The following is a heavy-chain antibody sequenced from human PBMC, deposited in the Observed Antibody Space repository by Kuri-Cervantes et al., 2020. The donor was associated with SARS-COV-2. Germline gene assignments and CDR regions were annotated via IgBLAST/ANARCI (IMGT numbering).Heavy chain of an antibody. CDR1: GGTFSSYA. V-gene: IGHV1-69*13. J-gene: IGHJ4*02. Sequence: SVKVSCKASGGTFSSYAISWVRQAPGQGLEWMGRIIPIFGTANYAQKFQGRVTITADESTSTAYMELSSLRSEDTAVYYCAKVSISSGSYQKALGYWGQGTLVTVSS. CDR3: AKVSISSGSYQKALGY. D-gene: IGHD3-10*02. CDR2: IIPIFGTA.